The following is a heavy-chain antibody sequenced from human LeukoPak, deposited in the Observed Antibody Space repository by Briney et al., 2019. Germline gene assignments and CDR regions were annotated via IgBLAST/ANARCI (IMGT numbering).Heavy chain of an antibody. CDR2: ISGSGGST. V-gene: IGHV3-23*01. D-gene: IGHD6-13*01. CDR1: GFTFRSYG. J-gene: IGHJ4*02. CDR3: AASYSGLSWGLFGS. Sequence: PGGSLRLSCAASGFTFRSYGMSWVRQAPGKGLDWVSTISGSGGSTYYADSVKGRFTISRDNAKNTLYLQMHSLTAEDTAVYYCAASYSGLSWGLFGSWGQGSLVTVSS.